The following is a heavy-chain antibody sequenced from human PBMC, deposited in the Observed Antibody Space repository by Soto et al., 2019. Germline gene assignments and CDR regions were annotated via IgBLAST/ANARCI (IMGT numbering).Heavy chain of an antibody. CDR2: INPNTGGT. CDR1: GYTFTKYY. J-gene: IGHJ4*02. Sequence: SVKVSCKASGYTFTKYYVLWVRQAPGQGLEWVGRINPNTGGTNYAQKFQDRVTMTRDTSITTAYMELSRLRSDDTAVYYCARQLAYCGGDCYTEPIDYWGQGTQVTVSS. D-gene: IGHD2-21*02. CDR3: ARQLAYCGGDCYTEPIDY. V-gene: IGHV1-2*06.